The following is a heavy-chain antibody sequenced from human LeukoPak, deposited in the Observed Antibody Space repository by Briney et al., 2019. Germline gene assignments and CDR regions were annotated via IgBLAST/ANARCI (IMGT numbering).Heavy chain of an antibody. CDR3: ARVGALGRHDV. V-gene: IGHV4-4*02. D-gene: IGHD1-26*01. Sequence: SETLSLTCAVSGDSISSSNWWSWVRPPPEKGLEWIGEIYHSGNTNYNPPLKSRVTISLDKSKNQFSLKLNSVTAADTAVYYCARVGALGRHDVWGQGSLVTASS. CDR2: IYHSGNT. J-gene: IGHJ4*02. CDR1: GDSISSSNW.